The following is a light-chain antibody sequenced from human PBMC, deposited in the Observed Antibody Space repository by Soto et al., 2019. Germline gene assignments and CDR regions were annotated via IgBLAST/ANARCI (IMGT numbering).Light chain of an antibody. CDR2: GAS. J-gene: IGKJ4*01. CDR1: QSVSRNY. Sequence: EIVLTQSPGTLSLSPGGRATLSCRASQSVSRNYVAWYQQKPGQSPRLLIYGASNRASGIPDRFSGSASGADFTLSIARLEPEDLAMYYCQQYGSTPLTFGGGTKVEI. V-gene: IGKV3-20*01. CDR3: QQYGSTPLT.